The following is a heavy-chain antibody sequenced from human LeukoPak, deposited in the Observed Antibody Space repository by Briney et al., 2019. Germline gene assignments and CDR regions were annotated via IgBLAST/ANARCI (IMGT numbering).Heavy chain of an antibody. Sequence: GASVKVSCKASGYTFTSYGISWVRQAPGQGLEWMGWISAYNGNTNYAQKLQGRVTMTTDTSTSTAYMELRSLRSDDTAVYYCARDSDCSSTSCYCWFDPWGQGTLVTVSS. J-gene: IGHJ5*02. V-gene: IGHV1-18*01. CDR1: GYTFTSYG. D-gene: IGHD2-2*01. CDR3: ARDSDCSSTSCYCWFDP. CDR2: ISAYNGNT.